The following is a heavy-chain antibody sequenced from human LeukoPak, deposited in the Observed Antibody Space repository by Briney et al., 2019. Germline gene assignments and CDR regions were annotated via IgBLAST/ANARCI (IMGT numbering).Heavy chain of an antibody. CDR3: AKDVRGYCSGGSCYP. J-gene: IGHJ5*02. Sequence: PGGSLRLSCAASGFSFSNAWMSWVRQAPGKGLEWVSTISSGVGSTYYADSVKGRFTISRDNSKNTLYLQMNSLRAEDTAVYYCAKDVRGYCSGGSCYPWGQGTLVTVSS. CDR1: GFSFSNAW. D-gene: IGHD2-15*01. CDR2: ISSGVGST. V-gene: IGHV3-23*01.